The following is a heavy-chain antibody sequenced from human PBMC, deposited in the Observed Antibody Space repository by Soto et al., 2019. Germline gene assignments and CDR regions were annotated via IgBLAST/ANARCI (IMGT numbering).Heavy chain of an antibody. CDR3: AARGDGNPRLDS. D-gene: IGHD3-10*01. CDR2: IYHTGTT. Sequence: PSETLSLTCAASGGSISRSYWWSWVREPPGKGLGWIGEIYHTGTTSYNPSLNSRVTISLDKSKNQFSLKLSTLSAADTAVYYCAARGDGNPRLDSWGQGTLVTVSS. CDR1: GGSISRSYW. J-gene: IGHJ5*01. V-gene: IGHV4-4*02.